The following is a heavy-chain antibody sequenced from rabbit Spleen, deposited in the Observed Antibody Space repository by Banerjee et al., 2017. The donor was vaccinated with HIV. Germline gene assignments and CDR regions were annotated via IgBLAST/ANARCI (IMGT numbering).Heavy chain of an antibody. CDR2: IYDGST. CDR3: ERSSSGGGSTL. D-gene: IGHD1-1*01. J-gene: IGHJ4*01. V-gene: IGHV1S40*01. Sequence: QSLEESGGDLASPGDSLPLTCTASGIDFSRSTWICWVRQAPGKGLEWIACIYDGSTYYASWAKGRFTISKTSSTTVTLQVTSLTAADTANYFCERSSSGGGSTLWGPGTLVTVS. CDR1: GIDFSRSTW.